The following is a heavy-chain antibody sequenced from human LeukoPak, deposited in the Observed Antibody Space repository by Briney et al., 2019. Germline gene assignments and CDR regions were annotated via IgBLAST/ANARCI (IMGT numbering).Heavy chain of an antibody. CDR2: IFYSGST. V-gene: IGHV4-39*01. CDR1: SGSISTSNYY. J-gene: IGHJ6*03. Sequence: SETLSLTCTVSSGSISTSNYYWGWVRQPPGKALEWIGNIFYSGSTYYSPSLKSRVTISLDTSRNQFSLKLNSVTAADTAVYYCAAFKFNYYYYMDVWGKGTTVTISS. CDR3: AAFKFNYYYYMDV.